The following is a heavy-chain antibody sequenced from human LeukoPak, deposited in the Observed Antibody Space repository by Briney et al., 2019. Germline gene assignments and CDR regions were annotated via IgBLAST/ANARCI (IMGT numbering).Heavy chain of an antibody. CDR3: ARDMSTRVTPISYAFDV. CDR2: IYTSGST. D-gene: IGHD4-23*01. Sequence: SETLSLTCTVSGGSIGSGSYYWSWIRQPAGKGLEWIGRIYTSGSTNYNPSLKSRVTISVDTSKNQFSLKLSSVTAADTAVYYCARDMSTRVTPISYAFDVWGQGTMVTVSS. J-gene: IGHJ3*01. V-gene: IGHV4-61*02. CDR1: GGSIGSGSYY.